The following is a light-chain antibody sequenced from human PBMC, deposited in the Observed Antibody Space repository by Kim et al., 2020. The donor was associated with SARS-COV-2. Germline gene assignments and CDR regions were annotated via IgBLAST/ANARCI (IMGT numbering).Light chain of an antibody. CDR3: SSYVGSDRVV. CDR1: SSDVGAYNY. CDR2: EVD. Sequence: GQSVTISCTGTSSDVGAYNYVSWYQQHPGKAPKVMIYEVDKRPSGVPDRLSGSKSGNTASLTVSGLQAEDEADYYCSSYVGSDRVVFGGGTQLTVL. V-gene: IGLV2-8*01. J-gene: IGLJ3*02.